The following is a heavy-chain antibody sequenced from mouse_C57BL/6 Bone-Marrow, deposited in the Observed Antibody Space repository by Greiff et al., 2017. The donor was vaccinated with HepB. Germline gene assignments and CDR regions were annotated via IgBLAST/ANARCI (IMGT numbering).Heavy chain of an antibody. D-gene: IGHD2-2*01. Sequence: VQLKESGVELVRPGASVKLSCTASGFNIKDDYMHWVKQRPEQGLEWIGWIDPENGDTEYASKFQGKATITADTSSNTAYLQLSSLTSEDTAVYYCTTKGDGYVGYYDVWGTGTTVTVSS. CDR1: GFNIKDDY. V-gene: IGHV14-4*01. J-gene: IGHJ1*03. CDR3: TTKGDGYVGYYDV. CDR2: IDPENGDT.